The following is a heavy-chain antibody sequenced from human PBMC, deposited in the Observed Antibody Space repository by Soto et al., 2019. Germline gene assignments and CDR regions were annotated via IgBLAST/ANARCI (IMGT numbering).Heavy chain of an antibody. Sequence: LRLSCAASGFNFNSYTINWVRRAPGKRLEWLSSISSSGYIFSTDSVRGRFTISRDNAKNSVYLQINSLRAEDTAVYFCARDCSGGSCYPGMDVWGQGTTVTVSS. CDR3: ARDCSGGSCYPGMDV. D-gene: IGHD2-15*01. V-gene: IGHV3-21*01. J-gene: IGHJ6*02. CDR2: ISSSGYI. CDR1: GFNFNSYT.